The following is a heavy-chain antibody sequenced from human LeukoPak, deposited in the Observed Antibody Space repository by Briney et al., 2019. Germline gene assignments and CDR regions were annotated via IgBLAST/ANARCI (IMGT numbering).Heavy chain of an antibody. J-gene: IGHJ4*02. CDR1: TNTFTTYH. CDR2: INPSGGTT. V-gene: IGHV1-46*01. D-gene: IGHD3-9*01. CDR3: ARGLRYFDWTQYYFDH. Sequence: GASVKVSCKASTNTFTTYHMHWVRQAPGQGLEWMGIINPSGGTTNYAQKFQGRVNVTRDTSTSTVYMELSSLRSEDTAVYYCARGLRYFDWTQYYFDHWGREPWSPSRQ.